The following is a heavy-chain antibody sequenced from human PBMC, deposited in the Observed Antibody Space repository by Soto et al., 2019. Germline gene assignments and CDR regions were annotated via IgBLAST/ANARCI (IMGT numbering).Heavy chain of an antibody. CDR1: GFTFSSYS. CDR2: ISSSSSYI. Sequence: EVQLVESGGGLVKPGGSLRLSCAASGFTFSSYSMTWVRQAPGKGLEWVSSISSSSSYIYYADSVKGRFTISRDNAKNSLYLQMHSLKAEDTAVYYSARNRGVGDYRDSFDIWGQGTMVTVSS. J-gene: IGHJ3*02. CDR3: ARNRGVGDYRDSFDI. D-gene: IGHD1-26*01. V-gene: IGHV3-21*01.